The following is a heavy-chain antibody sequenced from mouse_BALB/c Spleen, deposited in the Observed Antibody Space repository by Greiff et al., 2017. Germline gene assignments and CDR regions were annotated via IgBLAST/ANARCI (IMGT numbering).Heavy chain of an antibody. J-gene: IGHJ4*01. Sequence: VQLKQSGAELVKPGASVKLSCTASGFNIKDTYMYWVKQRPEQGLEWIGRIDPANGNTKYDPKFQGKATITEDTSSNTTYLQLSSLTSEDTAVYYCGREVPSFYAMDYWGQGTSVTVSS. CDR1: GFNIKDTY. V-gene: IGHV14-3*02. CDR3: GREVPSFYAMDY. CDR2: IDPANGNT.